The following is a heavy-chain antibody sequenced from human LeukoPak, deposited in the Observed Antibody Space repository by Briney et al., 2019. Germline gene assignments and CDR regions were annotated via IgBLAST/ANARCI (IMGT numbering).Heavy chain of an antibody. CDR2: ISYDGSNK. J-gene: IGHJ6*03. CDR3: ARDHYDFWSGYSTPDYYYYYMDV. V-gene: IGHV3-30*03. Sequence: PGGSLRLSCAASGFTFSSYGMHWVRQAPGKGLEWVAVISYDGSNKYYADSVKGRFTISRDNAKNSLYLQMNSLRAEDTAVYYCARDHYDFWSGYSTPDYYYYYMDVWGKGTTVTVSS. D-gene: IGHD3-3*01. CDR1: GFTFSSYG.